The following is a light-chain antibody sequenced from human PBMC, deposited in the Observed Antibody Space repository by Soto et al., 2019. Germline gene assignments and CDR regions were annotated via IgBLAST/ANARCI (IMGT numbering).Light chain of an antibody. Sequence: QSALTQPASVAGCPGQSIAISCTGTSSDVGGYNYVSWYQQHPGTAPKLMIYDVSNRPSGVSNRFSGSKSGNTASLTISGLQAEDEADYYCSSYTSSSTLVVFGGGTKVTVL. CDR2: DVS. J-gene: IGLJ2*01. V-gene: IGLV2-14*01. CDR3: SSYTSSSTLVV. CDR1: SSDVGGYNY.